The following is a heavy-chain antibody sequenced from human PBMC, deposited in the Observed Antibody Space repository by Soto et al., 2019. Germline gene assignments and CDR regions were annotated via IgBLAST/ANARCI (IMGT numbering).Heavy chain of an antibody. CDR1: GFTFTSSA. J-gene: IGHJ5*02. CDR2: IVVGSGNT. D-gene: IGHD3-9*01. V-gene: IGHV1-58*01. Sequence: QMQLVQSGPEVKKPGTSVKVSCKASGFTFTSSAVQWVRRARGQRLEWIGWIVVGSGNTNYAQKIQERVTITRHKSPSTAYMELSSQRSEDTAVYYCSADFVNADIPFDPWGQGTLVTVSS. CDR3: SADFVNADIPFDP.